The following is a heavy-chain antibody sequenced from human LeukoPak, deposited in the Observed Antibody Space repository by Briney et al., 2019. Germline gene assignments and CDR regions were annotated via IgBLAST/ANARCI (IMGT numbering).Heavy chain of an antibody. CDR2: IKTKAESYAT. CDR1: GFTFSGSA. CDR3: TRLSGGNSDSYYYGLDV. J-gene: IGHJ6*02. D-gene: IGHD4-23*01. Sequence: GSLRLSCAASGFTFSGSAIHWVRQASGKGLEWVARIKTKAESYATAYVASVKGRFTISRDDSKNTAYLQMDSLKTEDTAMYYCTRLSGGNSDSYYYGLDVWGQGTTVTVSS. V-gene: IGHV3-73*01.